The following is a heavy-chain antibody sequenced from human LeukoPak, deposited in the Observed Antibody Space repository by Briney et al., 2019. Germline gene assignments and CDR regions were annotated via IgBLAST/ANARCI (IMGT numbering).Heavy chain of an antibody. V-gene: IGHV3-30*18. J-gene: IGHJ6*02. D-gene: IGHD6-6*01. CDR2: ISYDGSSK. CDR3: AKVQQLGTYYYYGMDV. CDR1: GFTFSSYG. Sequence: GGSLRLSCAASGFTFSSYGMHWVRQAPGKGLEWVAVISYDGSSKYYADSVKGRFTISRDNSKNTLYLQMNGLRAEDTAVYYCAKVQQLGTYYYYGMDVWGQGTTATVSS.